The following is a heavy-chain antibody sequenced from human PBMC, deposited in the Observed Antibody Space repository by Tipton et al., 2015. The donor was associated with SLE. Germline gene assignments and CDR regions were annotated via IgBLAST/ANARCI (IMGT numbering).Heavy chain of an antibody. Sequence: SLRLSCAASGFTFSSYAMSWVRQAPGKGLEWVSVISGSGGSTYYADSVKGRFTISRDNSKNTLYLQMNSLRLEDTAVYYCAKDQTPWFGDLGPDAFDIWGQGTMVTVSS. V-gene: IGHV3-23*01. CDR2: ISGSGGST. D-gene: IGHD3-10*01. CDR3: AKDQTPWFGDLGPDAFDI. J-gene: IGHJ3*02. CDR1: GFTFSSYA.